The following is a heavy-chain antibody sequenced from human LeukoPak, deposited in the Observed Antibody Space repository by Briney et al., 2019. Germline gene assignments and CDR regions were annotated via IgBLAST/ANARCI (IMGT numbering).Heavy chain of an antibody. CDR1: GDSVSSSSAT. J-gene: IGHJ4*02. CDR2: TYYRSKWYN. V-gene: IGHV6-1*01. Sequence: SQTLSLTCAISGDSVSSSSATWNWIRQSPSRGLEWLGRTYYRSKWYNDYAVSVRSRITINPDTSNNQFSLHPNSVTPEDTAVYYCARDGPYIPGSLTSFDCWGQGTLVTVSS. CDR3: ARDGPYIPGSLTSFDC. D-gene: IGHD2-2*01.